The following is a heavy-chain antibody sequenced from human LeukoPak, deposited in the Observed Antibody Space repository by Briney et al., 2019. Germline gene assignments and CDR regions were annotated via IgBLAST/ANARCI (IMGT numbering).Heavy chain of an antibody. J-gene: IGHJ4*02. CDR1: GFTFSSYG. CDR2: ISYDGSNK. V-gene: IGHV3-30*18. D-gene: IGHD5-12*01. Sequence: GGSLRLSCAASGFTFSSYGMHWVRQAPGKGLEWVAVISYDGSNKYYADSVKGRFTISRDNSKNTLYLQMNSLRAEDTAVYYCAKDAPLTAPSGYGGDYWGQGTLVTVSS. CDR3: AKDAPLTAPSGYGGDY.